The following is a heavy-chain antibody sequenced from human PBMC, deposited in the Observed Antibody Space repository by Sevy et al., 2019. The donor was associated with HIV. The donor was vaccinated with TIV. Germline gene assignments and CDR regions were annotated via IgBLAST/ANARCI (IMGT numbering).Heavy chain of an antibody. D-gene: IGHD6-19*01. Sequence: GSLRLSCTASGFTFSDYAMSWVRQAPGKGLEWVGFIKTKTYGVTTEYAASVKGRFIISRDDSKNIAYLQMNSLKTEDTAVYYCTRDLYGSGWFYFDYWGQGTLVTVSS. CDR3: TRDLYGSGWFYFDY. J-gene: IGHJ4*02. CDR2: IKTKTYGVTT. CDR1: GFTFSDYA. V-gene: IGHV3-49*04.